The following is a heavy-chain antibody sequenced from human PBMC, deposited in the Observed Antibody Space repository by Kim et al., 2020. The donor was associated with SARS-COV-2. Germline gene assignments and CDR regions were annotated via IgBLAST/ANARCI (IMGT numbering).Heavy chain of an antibody. V-gene: IGHV4-59*09. J-gene: IGHJ4*02. CDR2: GGT. D-gene: IGHD3-16*01. Sequence: GGTGYDPSLKSRSTISVDKSKNQFSLKLGSVIAADTAVYYCASGGEFFNDWGQGTLVTVSP. CDR3: ASGGEFFND.